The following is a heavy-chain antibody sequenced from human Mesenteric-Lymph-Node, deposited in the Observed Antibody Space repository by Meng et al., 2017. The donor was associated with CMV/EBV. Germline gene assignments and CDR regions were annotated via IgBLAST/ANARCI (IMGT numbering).Heavy chain of an antibody. D-gene: IGHD3-10*01. CDR2: ISSYSATI. Sequence: GESLKISCTASGFTFSIYSMNWVRQAPGKGLEWVSYISSYSATIYYADSVKGRFTISRDDAENSLYLQMNSLRAEDTAIYYCARDVTLVGRVQTFDSWGQGTLVTVSS. CDR3: ARDVTLVGRVQTFDS. V-gene: IGHV3-48*04. J-gene: IGHJ4*02. CDR1: GFTFSIYS.